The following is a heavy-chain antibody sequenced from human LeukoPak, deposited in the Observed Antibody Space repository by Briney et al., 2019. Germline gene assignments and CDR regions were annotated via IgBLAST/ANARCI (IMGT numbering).Heavy chain of an antibody. CDR2: ISAYNGNT. V-gene: IGHV1-18*01. CDR3: AREGNDILTGNPSLGAFDI. J-gene: IGHJ3*02. CDR1: GYTFNSYG. D-gene: IGHD3-9*01. Sequence: ASVKVSCKASGYTFNSYGISWVRQAPGQGLEWMGWISAYNGNTNYAQKLQGRVTMTTDTSTSTAYMELRSLRSDDTAVYYCAREGNDILTGNPSLGAFDIWGQGTMVTVSS.